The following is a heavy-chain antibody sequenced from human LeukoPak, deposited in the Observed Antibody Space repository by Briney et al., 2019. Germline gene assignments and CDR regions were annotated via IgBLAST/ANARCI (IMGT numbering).Heavy chain of an antibody. D-gene: IGHD6-13*01. CDR2: INSDGSST. Sequence: GGSLRLSCAASGFTSSSYWMHWVRQAPGKGLVWVSRINSDGSSTSYADSVKGRFTISRDNAKNTLYLQMNSLRAEDTAVYYCAREGYSSSWYLYWGQGTLVTVSS. CDR1: GFTSSSYW. V-gene: IGHV3-74*01. CDR3: AREGYSSSWYLY. J-gene: IGHJ4*02.